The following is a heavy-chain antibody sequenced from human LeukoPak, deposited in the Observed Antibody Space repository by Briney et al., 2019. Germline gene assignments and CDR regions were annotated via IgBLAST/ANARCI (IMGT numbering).Heavy chain of an antibody. CDR2: INPNSGGT. D-gene: IGHD3-10*02. J-gene: IGHJ4*02. CDR3: ARDVPDY. CDR1: GYTFTGYF. Sequence: ASVKVSCKASGYTFTGYFTHWVRQAPGQGLEWMGWINPNSGGTNYAQKFQGRVTMTRDTSISTAYMELSSLRSDDTAVYYCARDVPDYWGQGTLVTVSS. V-gene: IGHV1-2*02.